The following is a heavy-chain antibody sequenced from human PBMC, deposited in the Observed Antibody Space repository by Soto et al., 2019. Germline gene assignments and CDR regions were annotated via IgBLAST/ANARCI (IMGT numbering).Heavy chain of an antibody. V-gene: IGHV4-59*01. J-gene: IGHJ4*02. CDR2: IYYSGST. CDR1: GGSISSYY. Sequence: SETLSLTCTVSGGSISSYYWSWIRQPPGKGLEWIGYIYYSGSTNYNPSLKSRVTISVDTSKNQFSLKLSSVTAADTAVYYCASMSWPVAASTKFDYWGQGTLVTVSS. D-gene: IGHD2-15*01. CDR3: ASMSWPVAASTKFDY.